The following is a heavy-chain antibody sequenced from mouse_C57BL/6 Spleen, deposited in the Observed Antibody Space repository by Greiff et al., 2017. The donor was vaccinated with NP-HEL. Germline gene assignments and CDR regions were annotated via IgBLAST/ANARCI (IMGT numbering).Heavy chain of an antibody. Sequence: QVQLQQPGAELVKPGASVKLSCKASGYPFTSYWMHWVKQRPGPGLEWIGMIHPNSGSTNYNEKFKSKATLTVNKSSSTAYMQLSSLTSEDSAVYYCARSVYGNAEYWGQGTTLTVSS. V-gene: IGHV1-64*01. CDR3: ARSVYGNAEY. J-gene: IGHJ2*01. D-gene: IGHD2-1*01. CDR1: GYPFTSYW. CDR2: IHPNSGST.